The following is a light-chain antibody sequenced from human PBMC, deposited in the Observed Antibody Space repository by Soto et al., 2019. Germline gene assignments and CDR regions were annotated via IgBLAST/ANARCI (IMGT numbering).Light chain of an antibody. V-gene: IGKV3-11*01. CDR1: QSLSIS. CDR2: DAS. CDR3: QQRGSWPLT. J-gene: IGKJ4*01. Sequence: EIVLTQSPATLSLSPGERATLSCRASQSLSISLAWYQQKPGQAPRLLIYDASNRATGIPARFSGGGSGTDFTLTISSLEPEDFAVYYCQQRGSWPLTFGGGTKVEIK.